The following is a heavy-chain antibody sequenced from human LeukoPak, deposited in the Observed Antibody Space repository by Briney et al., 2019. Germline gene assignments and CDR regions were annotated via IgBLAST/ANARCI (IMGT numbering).Heavy chain of an antibody. CDR3: ARDALYGVAVRRYYYYYYMDV. J-gene: IGHJ6*03. CDR1: GYTFTGYY. D-gene: IGHD6-19*01. CDR2: INPNSGGT. Sequence: ASVKVSCKASGYTFTGYYLHWVRQAPGQGLEWMGWINPNSGGTNYAQKFQGRVTMTRDTSISTAYMELSRLRSDDTAVYYCARDALYGVAVRRYYYYYYMDVWGKGTTVTVSS. V-gene: IGHV1-2*02.